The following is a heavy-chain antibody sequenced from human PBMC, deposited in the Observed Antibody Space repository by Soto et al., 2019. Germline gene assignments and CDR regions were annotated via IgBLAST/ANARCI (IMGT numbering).Heavy chain of an antibody. D-gene: IGHD2-21*02. CDR3: ARDWGPGGDCSACHYGMDV. CDR1: GFTFSSYA. V-gene: IGHV3-30-3*01. CDR2: ISYDGSNK. Sequence: QVQLVESGGGVVQPGRSLRLSCAASGFTFSSYAMHWVRQAPGKGLEWVAVISYDGSNKYYADSVKGRFTISRDNSKNPLYLQMNSLRAEDTAVYYCARDWGPGGDCSACHYGMDVWGQGTTVTVSS. J-gene: IGHJ6*02.